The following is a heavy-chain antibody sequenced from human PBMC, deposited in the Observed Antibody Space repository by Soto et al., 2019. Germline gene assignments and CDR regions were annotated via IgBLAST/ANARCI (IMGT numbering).Heavy chain of an antibody. Sequence: SETLSLTCAVSGGSTGSYYGSWIRQPPGKGLEWIGYIYNSGTTIYNPSLMSRVTISVDTSKSQVSLNLSSVTAADTAIYYCARASSGSPPPFFDYWGQGTLVTVSS. D-gene: IGHD5-12*01. V-gene: IGHV4-59*01. J-gene: IGHJ4*02. CDR2: IYNSGTT. CDR3: ARASSGSPPPFFDY. CDR1: GGSTGSYY.